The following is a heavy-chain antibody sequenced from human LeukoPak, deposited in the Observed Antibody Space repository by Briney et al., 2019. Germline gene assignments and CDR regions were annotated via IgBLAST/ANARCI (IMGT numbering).Heavy chain of an antibody. J-gene: IGHJ5*02. CDR3: AKDPYYYDTAYNWFDP. V-gene: IGHV3-23*01. Sequence: GGSLRLSCAASGFTFGTYAMTWVRQAPGKGLEWVSGISGSGGGTYYGDSVKGRFTISRDNSKNTLYLQMNSLRAEDTAVYYCAKDPYYYDTAYNWFDPWGQGTLVTVSS. D-gene: IGHD3-22*01. CDR1: GFTFGTYA. CDR2: ISGSGGGT.